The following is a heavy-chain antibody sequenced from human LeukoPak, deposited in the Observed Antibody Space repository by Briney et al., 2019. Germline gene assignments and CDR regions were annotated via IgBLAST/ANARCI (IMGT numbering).Heavy chain of an antibody. J-gene: IGHJ4*02. CDR3: AKASYSSSWLLLDY. Sequence: GGSLRLSCAASGFTFSSYGMHWVRQAPGKGLEWVAFIRYDGSNKYYADSVKGRFTISRDNSKNTLYLQMNSLRAEDTAVYYCAKASYSSSWLLLDYWGQGTLVTVSS. V-gene: IGHV3-30*02. CDR1: GFTFSSYG. D-gene: IGHD6-13*01. CDR2: IRYDGSNK.